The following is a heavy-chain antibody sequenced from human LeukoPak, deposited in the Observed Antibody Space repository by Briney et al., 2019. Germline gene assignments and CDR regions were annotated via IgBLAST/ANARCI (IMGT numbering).Heavy chain of an antibody. J-gene: IGHJ6*03. CDR1: GGSISSYW. CDR2: IYYSGST. V-gene: IGHV4-59*01. CDR3: ARYVDV. Sequence: SETLSLTCTVSGGSISSYWWSWIRQPPGKGLEWIGYIYYSGSTNYNPSLKSRVTISVDTSKNQFSLKLSPVTAADTAVYYCARYVDVWGKGTTVTVSS.